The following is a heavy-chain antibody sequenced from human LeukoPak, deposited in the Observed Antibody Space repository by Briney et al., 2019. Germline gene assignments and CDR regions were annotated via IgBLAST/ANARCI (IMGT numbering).Heavy chain of an antibody. D-gene: IGHD2-21*02. Sequence: GASVKVSCKASGYTLTSNYIHWVRQAPGQGLEWMGIINPSGGSTTYAQKFQGRVTMTRDTSTSTVYMELTSLRSEDTAVYYCAKGRSDSFAYYYYLDVWGKGTTVTVSS. CDR3: AKGRSDSFAYYYYLDV. J-gene: IGHJ6*03. V-gene: IGHV1-46*03. CDR2: INPSGGST. CDR1: GYTLTSNY.